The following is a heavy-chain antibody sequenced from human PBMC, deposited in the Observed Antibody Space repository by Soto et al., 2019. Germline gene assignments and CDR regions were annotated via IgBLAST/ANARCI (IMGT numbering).Heavy chain of an antibody. V-gene: IGHV1-69*13. D-gene: IGHD2-21*01. CDR2: IIPIFGTA. J-gene: IGHJ4*02. CDR1: GGTFSSYA. Sequence: SVKVSCKASGGTFSSYAISWVRQAPGQGLEWMGGIIPIFGTANYAQKFQGRVTITADESTSTAYMELSSLRSEDTAVYYCARAQAIATPPLDYWRQRTLVTASS. CDR3: ARAQAIATPPLDY.